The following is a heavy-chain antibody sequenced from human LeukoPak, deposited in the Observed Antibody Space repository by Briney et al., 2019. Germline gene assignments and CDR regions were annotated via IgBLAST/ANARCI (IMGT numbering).Heavy chain of an antibody. V-gene: IGHV3-13*01. CDR2: IGTASDT. J-gene: IGHJ6*03. Sequence: GGSLRLSCEASGLTFISFDMHWVRQPTGQGLEWVSTIGTASDTYYPGSVEGRFTLSRDNAKNSLYLQMNSLTAGDTAVYYCARGPPRGKYYYMDVWGKGTTVTVSS. CDR3: ARGPPRGKYYYMDV. D-gene: IGHD1-1*01. CDR1: GLTFISFD.